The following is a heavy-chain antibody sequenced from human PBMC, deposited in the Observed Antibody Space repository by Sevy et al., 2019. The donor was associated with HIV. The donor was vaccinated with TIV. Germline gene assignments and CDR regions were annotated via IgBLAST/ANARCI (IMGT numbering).Heavy chain of an antibody. CDR1: GITLNTYA. J-gene: IGHJ4*01. D-gene: IGHD2-15*01. V-gene: IGHV3-23*01. CDR3: AKDRYCSGGNCPLDY. Sequence: GGSLRLSCTASGITLNTYAMKWVRQAPGKGLEWVSGISDSGSYTYYADSVKGRFTTSRDNTKNTVSLQMNSLRAEDTAVYYCAKDRYCSGGNCPLDYWGRGTLVTVSS. CDR2: ISDSGSYT.